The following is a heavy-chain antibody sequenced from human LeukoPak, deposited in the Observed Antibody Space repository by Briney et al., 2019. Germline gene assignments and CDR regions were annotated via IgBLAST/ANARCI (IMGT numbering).Heavy chain of an antibody. D-gene: IGHD6-13*01. V-gene: IGHV4-34*01. Sequence: SRVTISVDTSKNQFSLKLSSVTAADTAVYYCARSPFRSPSSSSWYDYWGQGTLVTVSS. CDR3: ARSPFRSPSSSSWYDY. J-gene: IGHJ4*02.